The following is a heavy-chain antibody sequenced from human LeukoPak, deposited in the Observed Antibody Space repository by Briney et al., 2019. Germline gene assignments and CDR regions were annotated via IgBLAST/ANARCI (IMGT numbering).Heavy chain of an antibody. J-gene: IGHJ2*01. V-gene: IGHV3-74*01. CDR3: AKDLLVTGAYRYSDL. D-gene: IGHD1-14*01. CDR1: GFTFSNYW. Sequence: PGGSLRLSCAASGFTFSNYWMHWVRQAPGKGLVWVSRIDSDGDSTIYADSVKGRFTISRDNAQNTLYLQMNSLRAEDTAVYYCAKDLLVTGAYRYSDLWGRGTLVTVSS. CDR2: IDSDGDST.